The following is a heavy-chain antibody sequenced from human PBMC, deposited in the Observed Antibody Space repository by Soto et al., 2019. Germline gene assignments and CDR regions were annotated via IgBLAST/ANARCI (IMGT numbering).Heavy chain of an antibody. D-gene: IGHD2-2*01. CDR3: AHSGDCSSTSCYEGGNWFDP. J-gene: IGHJ5*02. Sequence: SGPTLVKPTQTLTLTCTFSGFSLSTSGVGVGWIRQPPGKALEWLALIYWDDDKRYSPSLKSRLTITKDPSKNQVVLTMTNMDPVDTATYYCAHSGDCSSTSCYEGGNWFDPWGQGTLVTVSS. CDR2: IYWDDDK. CDR1: GFSLSTSGVG. V-gene: IGHV2-5*02.